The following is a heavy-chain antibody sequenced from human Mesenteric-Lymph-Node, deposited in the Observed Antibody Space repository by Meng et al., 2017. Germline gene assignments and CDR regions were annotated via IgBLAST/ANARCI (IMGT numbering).Heavy chain of an antibody. V-gene: IGHV4-34*01. CDR3: ARGQRITMIAVAGGVDY. Sequence: DVALCIPPWTLSHTCAVYGGSFSGVYLSWTRQPPGKGLPSIEEINHSGSTNHNPSLKSRVTISVDTSKNQFSRKLSSVTAADTAVYYCARGQRITMIAVAGGVDYCGQGTLVTVSS. CDR2: INHSGST. J-gene: IGHJ4*02. CDR1: GGSFSGVY. D-gene: IGHD3-22*01.